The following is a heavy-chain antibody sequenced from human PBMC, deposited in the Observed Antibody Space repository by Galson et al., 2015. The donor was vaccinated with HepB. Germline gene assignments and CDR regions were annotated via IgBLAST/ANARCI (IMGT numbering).Heavy chain of an antibody. Sequence: QSGAEVKKPGESLKISCKGSGYSFTSYWIGWVRQMPGKGLEWMGIIYPGDSDTRYSPSFQGQVTISADKSISTAYLQWSSLKASDTAMYYCARRGAHYGSGRHYYYMDVWGKGTTVTVSS. CDR3: ARRGAHYGSGRHYYYMDV. CDR2: IYPGDSDT. D-gene: IGHD3-10*01. V-gene: IGHV5-51*03. J-gene: IGHJ6*03. CDR1: GYSFTSYW.